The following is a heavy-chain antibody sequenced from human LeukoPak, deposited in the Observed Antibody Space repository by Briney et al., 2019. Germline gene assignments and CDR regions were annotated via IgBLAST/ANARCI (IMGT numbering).Heavy chain of an antibody. CDR3: ARGGYSSSWYAPTKNWFDP. V-gene: IGHV3-30*02. J-gene: IGHJ5*02. CDR1: GFTFSTYG. CDR2: IRYDGNNK. Sequence: GGSLRLSCAASGFTFSTYGMHWVRQAPGKGLEWVAFIRYDGNNKFYADSVKGRFTISRDNSKNTLYLQMNSLRAEDTAVYYCARGGYSSSWYAPTKNWFDPWGQGTLVTVSS. D-gene: IGHD6-13*01.